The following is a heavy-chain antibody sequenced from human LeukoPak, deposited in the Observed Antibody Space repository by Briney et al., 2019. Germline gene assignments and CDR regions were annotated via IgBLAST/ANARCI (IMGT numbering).Heavy chain of an antibody. D-gene: IGHD7-27*01. CDR1: GFIFSSYS. CDR3: ARDLNWVFDY. CDR2: ISSRSSSI. V-gene: IGHV3-48*02. Sequence: GGSLRLSCAASGFIFSSYSMNWVRQAPGKGMEWVSYISSRSSSISYADSVKGRFTISRDNAKNSLYLQMNSLRDEDTAVYYCARDLNWVFDYWGQGTLVTVSS. J-gene: IGHJ4*02.